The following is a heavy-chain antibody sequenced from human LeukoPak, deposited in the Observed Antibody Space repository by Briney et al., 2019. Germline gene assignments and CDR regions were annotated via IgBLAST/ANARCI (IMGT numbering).Heavy chain of an antibody. J-gene: IGHJ5*02. CDR1: GFTFSSYP. V-gene: IGHV3-30*14. Sequence: PGGSLRLSCAASGFTFSSYPLHWVRRAPGRGLEWVTLISYDGSKIYYADSVKGRFTISRDNSKNTLYLQMNSLRAEDTAVYYCARGKRYSSSRFYNRFDPWGQGTLVTVSS. CDR3: ARGKRYSSSRFYNRFDP. D-gene: IGHD2-2*01. CDR2: ISYDGSKI.